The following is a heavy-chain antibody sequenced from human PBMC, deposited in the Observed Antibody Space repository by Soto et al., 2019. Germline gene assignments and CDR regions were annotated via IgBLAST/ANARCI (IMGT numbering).Heavy chain of an antibody. CDR2: IIPIFGTA. Sequence: SVKVSCKASGGTFSSYAISWVRQAPGRGLEWMGGIIPIFGTANYAQKFQGRVTITADESTSTAYMELSSLRSEDTAVYYCARRPADFYYYGMDVWGQGTTVTVSS. CDR3: ARRPADFYYYGMDV. CDR1: GGTFSSYA. J-gene: IGHJ6*02. V-gene: IGHV1-69*13. D-gene: IGHD2-2*01.